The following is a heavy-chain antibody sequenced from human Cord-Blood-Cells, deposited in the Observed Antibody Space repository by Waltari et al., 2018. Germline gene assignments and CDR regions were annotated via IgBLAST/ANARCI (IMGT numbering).Heavy chain of an antibody. V-gene: IGHV4-39*01. J-gene: IGHJ3*02. CDR1: GGSISSSSYS. CDR2: IYYSGST. CDR3: ARKGEYSSSSYAFDI. Sequence: QLQLQESGPGLVKPSETLSLTCTVSGGSISSSSYSWGWIRQPPGKGLEWIGSIYYSGSTYYNPSLKSRVTISVDTSKNQFSLKLSSVTAADTAVYYCARKGEYSSSSYAFDIWGQGTMVTVSS. D-gene: IGHD6-6*01.